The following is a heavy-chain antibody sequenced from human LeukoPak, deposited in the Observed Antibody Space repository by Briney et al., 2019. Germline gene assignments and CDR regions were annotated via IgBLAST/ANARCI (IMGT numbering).Heavy chain of an antibody. D-gene: IGHD1-26*01. CDR1: GFALTTYN. CDR3: ARGSPLGATDY. CDR2: INAGNGNT. Sequence: GASVKVSCKASGFALTTYNIVRLRQAPGQRLEWMGWINAGNGNTKYSQEFQGRVTITRDTSASTAYMELSSLRSEDMAVYYCARGSPLGATDYWGQGTLVTVSS. V-gene: IGHV1-3*03. J-gene: IGHJ4*02.